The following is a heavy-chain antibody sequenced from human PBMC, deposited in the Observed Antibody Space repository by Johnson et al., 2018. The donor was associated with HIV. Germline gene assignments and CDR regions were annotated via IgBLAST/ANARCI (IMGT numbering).Heavy chain of an antibody. CDR3: ARGVDGAFDI. V-gene: IGHV3-33*01. CDR2: IWYDGSNK. CDR1: GFTFSSYG. Sequence: QVLLVESGGGVVQPVRSLRLSCAASGFTFSSYGMHWVRQAPGKGLEWVAVIWYDGSNKYYADSVKGRFTISRDNSKNTLYLQMNSLRAEDTAGYYCARGVDGAFDIWGQGTMVTVSS. D-gene: IGHD3-10*01. J-gene: IGHJ3*02.